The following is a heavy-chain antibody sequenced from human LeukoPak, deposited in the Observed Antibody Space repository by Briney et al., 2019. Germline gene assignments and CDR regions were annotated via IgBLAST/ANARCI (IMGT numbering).Heavy chain of an antibody. Sequence: GGSLRLSCAASGFTFGSYEFNWVRQAPGKGLEWVSYISSSGTTIYYADSVKGRFTISRDNAKNSLYLQMDSLRAEDTAVYYCAREYVHCGGDCLDYWGQGTLVTVSS. CDR1: GFTFGSYE. J-gene: IGHJ4*02. CDR2: ISSSGTTI. D-gene: IGHD2-21*02. CDR3: AREYVHCGGDCLDY. V-gene: IGHV3-48*03.